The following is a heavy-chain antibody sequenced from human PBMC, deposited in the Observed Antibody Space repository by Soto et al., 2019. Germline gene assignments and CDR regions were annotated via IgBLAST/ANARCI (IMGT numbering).Heavy chain of an antibody. D-gene: IGHD2-15*01. CDR3: ARARYCSGGSCYANDAFDI. Sequence: PSETLSLTCAVYGGSFSGYYWSWIRQPPGKGLEWIGEINHSGSTNYNPSLKSRVTISVDTSKNQFSLKLSSVTAADTAVYYCARARYCSGGSCYANDAFDIWAQGTMVTVSS. J-gene: IGHJ3*02. CDR1: GGSFSGYY. CDR2: INHSGST. V-gene: IGHV4-34*01.